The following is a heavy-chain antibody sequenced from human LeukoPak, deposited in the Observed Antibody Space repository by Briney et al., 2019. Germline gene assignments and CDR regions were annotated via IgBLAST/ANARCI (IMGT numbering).Heavy chain of an antibody. CDR2: ISDDGNKK. CDR1: GFTFIIYT. D-gene: IGHD1-14*01. Sequence: GGSLRLSCAASGFTFIIYTMHWFRQAPGKGLEWVAVISDDGNKKYYADSVKGRFTISRDNSKNTLFLQMNSLRAEDTAVYYCGRDISVSKCDYWGQGTLVTVSS. V-gene: IGHV3-30-3*01. J-gene: IGHJ4*02. CDR3: GRDISVSKCDY.